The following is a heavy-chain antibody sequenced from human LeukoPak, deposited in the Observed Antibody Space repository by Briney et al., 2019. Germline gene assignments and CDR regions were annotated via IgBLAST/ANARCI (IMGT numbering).Heavy chain of an antibody. J-gene: IGHJ4*02. CDR3: ARPRYYDSSGYYY. D-gene: IGHD3-22*01. CDR1: GYSFTSYW. Sequence: GASVKISCKGSGYSFTSYWIGWVRQMPGKGLEWMGIIYPGDSDTRYSPSFQGQVTISADKSISTAYLQWSSLKASDTAMYYCARPRYYDSSGYYYWGQGTLVTVSS. CDR2: IYPGDSDT. V-gene: IGHV5-51*01.